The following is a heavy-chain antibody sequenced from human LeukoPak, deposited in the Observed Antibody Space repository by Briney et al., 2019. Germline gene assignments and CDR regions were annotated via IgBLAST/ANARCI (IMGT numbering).Heavy chain of an antibody. CDR2: MNPNSGNT. CDR1: GHTFTSYD. CDR3: ARGRGGFGGAIVEPLIDY. Sequence: ASVKVSCKASGHTFTSYDINWVRQATGQGLEWMGWMNPNSGNTGYAQKFQGRVTMTRNTSISTAYMELSSLRSEDTAVYYCARGRGGFGGAIVEPLIDYWGQGTLVTVSS. D-gene: IGHD3-16*02. J-gene: IGHJ4*02. V-gene: IGHV1-8*01.